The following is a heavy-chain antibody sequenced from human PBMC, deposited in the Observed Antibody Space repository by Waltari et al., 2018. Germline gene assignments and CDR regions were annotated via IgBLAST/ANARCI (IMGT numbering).Heavy chain of an antibody. CDR2: MRSKAYGGTT. Sequence: EVQLVESGGGLVQPGRSLRLSCTASGFTFGDYAMSWFRQAPGKGLEWVGFMRSKAYGGTTEYAASVKGRVTIARDDSKSIAYLQMNSLKTEDTAVYYCTRDGSGWSDDAFDIWGQGTMVTVSS. CDR1: GFTFGDYA. J-gene: IGHJ3*02. CDR3: TRDGSGWSDDAFDI. V-gene: IGHV3-49*03. D-gene: IGHD6-19*01.